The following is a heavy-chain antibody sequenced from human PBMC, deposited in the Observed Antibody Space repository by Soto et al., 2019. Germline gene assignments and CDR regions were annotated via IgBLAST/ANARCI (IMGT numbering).Heavy chain of an antibody. V-gene: IGHV1-8*01. J-gene: IGHJ4*02. D-gene: IGHD3-10*01. CDR1: GYTFNSYD. CDR2: MNSNSGNT. Sequence: QVQLVQSGAEVKKPGASVKVSCKASGYTFNSYDINWVRQATGQGLEWMGWMNSNSGNTGYAQKFQGRVTMTRNTSISTAYMELSSLGAEDTAVYYFASGPDRGRFDYWGQGTPVTVSS. CDR3: ASGPDRGRFDY.